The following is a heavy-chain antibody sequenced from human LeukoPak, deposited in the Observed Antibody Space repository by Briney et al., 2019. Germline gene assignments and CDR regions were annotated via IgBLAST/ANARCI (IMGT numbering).Heavy chain of an antibody. D-gene: IGHD6-13*01. CDR1: GYTFTSYD. CDR3: ARSDGYSSSWSTSYYYYYGMDV. CDR2: MNPNSGNT. Sequence: ASVKVSCKASGYTFTSYDINWVRQATGQGLEWMGWMNPNSGNTGYAQKFQGRVTMTRNTSISTAYMELSSLRSEDTAVYYCARSDGYSSSWSTSYYYYYGMDVWGQGTTVTVSS. V-gene: IGHV1-8*01. J-gene: IGHJ6*02.